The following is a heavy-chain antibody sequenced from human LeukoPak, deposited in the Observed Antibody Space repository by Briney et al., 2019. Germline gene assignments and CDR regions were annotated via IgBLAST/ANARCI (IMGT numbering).Heavy chain of an antibody. CDR1: GGSISSGGYY. J-gene: IGHJ4*02. V-gene: IGHV4-31*03. D-gene: IGHD5-12*01. CDR3: ARDRSGYDLFDY. CDR2: IYYSGST. Sequence: SETLSLTCTVSGGSISSGGYYWSWIRQQPGKGLEWIGYIYYSGSTYYNPSLKSRVTISVDTSKNQFSLKLSSVTAADTAVYYCARDRSGYDLFDYWGQGTLVTVSS.